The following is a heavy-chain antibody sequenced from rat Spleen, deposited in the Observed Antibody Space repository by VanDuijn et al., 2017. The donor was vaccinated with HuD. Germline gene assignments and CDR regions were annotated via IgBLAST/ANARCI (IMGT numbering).Heavy chain of an antibody. CDR3: ARSPTTYYGYNYFDY. Sequence: EVQLQESGPGLVKPSQSLSLTCSVTGYSITSNYWGWIRKFPGNKMEWMGYISYSGSTSYNQSLKSRISITRDTSKNQFFLQLNSVTTEDTATYYCARSPTTYYGYNYFDYWGQGVMVTVSS. V-gene: IGHV3-1*01. CDR1: GYSITSNY. D-gene: IGHD1-9*01. CDR2: ISYSGST. J-gene: IGHJ2*01.